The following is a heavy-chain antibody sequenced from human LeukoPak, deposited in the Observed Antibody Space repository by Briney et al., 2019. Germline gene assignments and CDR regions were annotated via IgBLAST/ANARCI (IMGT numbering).Heavy chain of an antibody. CDR1: GFDFSLYG. CDR2: INGDGGR. V-gene: IGHV3-23*01. Sequence: GGSLRLSCVASGFDFSLYGMTWVRQAPGEGVQWVSAINGDGGRFYADSVKGRFTISKDISRSTLYLQMNNLRAEDTALYFCAKRGRLTIHAFDFWGRGTMVSVSS. J-gene: IGHJ3*01. CDR3: AKRGRLTIHAFDF. D-gene: IGHD3-10*01.